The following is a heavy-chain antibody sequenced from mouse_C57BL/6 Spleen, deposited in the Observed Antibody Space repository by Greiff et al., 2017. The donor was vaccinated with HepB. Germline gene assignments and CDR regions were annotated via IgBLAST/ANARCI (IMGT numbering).Heavy chain of an antibody. CDR1: GYSITSGYY. CDR3: ARDQDYSNYLAWFAY. V-gene: IGHV3-6*01. CDR2: ISYDGSN. D-gene: IGHD2-5*01. J-gene: IGHJ3*01. Sequence: EVKLQESGPGLVKPSQSLSLTCSVTGYSITSGYYWNWIRQFPGNKLEWMGYISYDGSNNYNPSLKNRISITRDTSKNQFFLKLNSVTTEDTATYYCARDQDYSNYLAWFAYWGQGTLVTVSA.